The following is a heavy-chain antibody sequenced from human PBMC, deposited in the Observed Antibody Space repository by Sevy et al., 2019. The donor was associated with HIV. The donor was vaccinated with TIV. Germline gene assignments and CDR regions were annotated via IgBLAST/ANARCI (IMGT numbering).Heavy chain of an antibody. J-gene: IGHJ3*02. CDR1: GFTFSSYT. CDR2: ISGSGGST. V-gene: IGHV3-23*01. CDR3: AKDLIAVAGKEDAFDI. D-gene: IGHD6-19*01. Sequence: GGPLRLSCAASGFTFSSYTMSWVRQAPGKGLEWVSAISGSGGSTYYADSVKGRFTISRDNSKNTLYLQMNSLRAEDTAVYYCAKDLIAVAGKEDAFDIWGQGTMVTVSS.